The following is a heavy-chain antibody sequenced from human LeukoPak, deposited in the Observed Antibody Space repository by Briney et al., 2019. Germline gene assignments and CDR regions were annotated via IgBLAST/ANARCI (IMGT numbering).Heavy chain of an antibody. CDR2: ISGYNGNT. D-gene: IGHD6-13*01. CDR1: GYNFNNYG. V-gene: IGHV1-18*01. CDR3: ARDILGYTTSWYRFDY. J-gene: IGHJ4*02. Sequence: ASVKVSCKASGYNFNNYGISWVRQAPGQGLEWMGWISGYNGNTKSAQKLQDRVTMTTDTSTNTAYMELRSLRSDDTAVYYCARDILGYTTSWYRFDYRGQGSQVTVSS.